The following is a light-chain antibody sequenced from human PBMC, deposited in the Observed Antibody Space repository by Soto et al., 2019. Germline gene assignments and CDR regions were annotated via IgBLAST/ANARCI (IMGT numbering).Light chain of an antibody. J-gene: IGKJ4*01. CDR3: QQNNKWPPVT. CDR2: GAS. V-gene: IGKV3-15*01. Sequence: EVVMTQSPATVSVSPGEGVTLSCRASQTISNDLAWYQQKPGQAPRLLIYGASTRATGVPARFSGGGSGTEFTLTISSLQSEDVAVYYCQQNNKWPPVTFGGGIKVEIK. CDR1: QTISND.